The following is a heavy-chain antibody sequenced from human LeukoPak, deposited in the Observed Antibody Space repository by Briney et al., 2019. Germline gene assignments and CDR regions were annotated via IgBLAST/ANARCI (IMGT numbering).Heavy chain of an antibody. V-gene: IGHV3-30*02. CDR2: ARYDGSNK. CDR1: GFTFSSYG. D-gene: IGHD1-26*01. CDR3: AKSGGTYFFDY. Sequence: GGSLRLSCAASGFTFSSYGMHWVRQAPGKGLEWVAFARYDGSNKDYADSVKGRFTISRDNSKNTLYLQMNSLRAEDTAVFYCAKSGGTYFFDYWGQGTLVTVSS. J-gene: IGHJ4*02.